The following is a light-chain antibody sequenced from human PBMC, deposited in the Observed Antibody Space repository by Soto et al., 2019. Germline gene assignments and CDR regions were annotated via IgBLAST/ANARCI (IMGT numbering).Light chain of an antibody. CDR1: SSDVGGYNF. J-gene: IGLJ1*01. V-gene: IGLV2-11*01. CDR2: DVT. CDR3: CSYAGIDTV. Sequence: QSALTQPRSVSGSPGQSVTISCTGTSSDVGGYNFVSWCQHHPGKAPKVIIYDVTKRPSGVPDRFSGSKSGNTASLTISGLQADDEAYYFGCSYAGIDTVFGTGTKLTVL.